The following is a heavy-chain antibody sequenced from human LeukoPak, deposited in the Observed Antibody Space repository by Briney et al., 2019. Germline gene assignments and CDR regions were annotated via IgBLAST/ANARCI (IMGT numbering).Heavy chain of an antibody. CDR3: ARALAVAGARGFDY. CDR2: ISYDGSNK. D-gene: IGHD6-19*01. V-gene: IGHV3-30*03. J-gene: IGHJ4*02. CDR1: GFTFSSYG. Sequence: GGSLRLSCAASGFTFSSYGMHWVRQAPGKGLEWVAVISYDGSNKYYADSVKGRFTISRDNAKNSLYLQMNSLRDEDTAVYYCARALAVAGARGFDYWGQGTLVTVSS.